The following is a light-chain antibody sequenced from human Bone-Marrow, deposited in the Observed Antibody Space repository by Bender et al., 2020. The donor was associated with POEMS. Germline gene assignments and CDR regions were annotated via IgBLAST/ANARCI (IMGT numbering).Light chain of an antibody. V-gene: IGLV2-14*01. CDR1: TNDVGAYRY. J-gene: IGLJ1*01. CDR3: SSYTSNRTQV. Sequence: QSALTQPASVSGSPGQSITVSCTGTTNDVGAYRYVSWYQQHPGKVPKLILYDVTNRPSGISIRFSGSKSGNTASLTISGLQTEDEADYYCSSYTSNRTQVFGTGTKVTV. CDR2: DVT.